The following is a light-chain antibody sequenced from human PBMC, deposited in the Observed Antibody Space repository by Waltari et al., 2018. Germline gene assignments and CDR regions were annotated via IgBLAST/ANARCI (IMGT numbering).Light chain of an antibody. Sequence: QSALTQPASVSGSPGQSATISCTGTSSDVGASTYVSWYQQHPRKAPILMIYDVTKRRSGACGRFSGATSGTTASLDRFGVKAEEEADYYCSRCLSGVTLYVF. CDR2: DVT. CDR3: SRCLSGVTLYV. J-gene: IGLJ1*01. CDR1: SSDVGASTY. V-gene: IGLV2-14*03.